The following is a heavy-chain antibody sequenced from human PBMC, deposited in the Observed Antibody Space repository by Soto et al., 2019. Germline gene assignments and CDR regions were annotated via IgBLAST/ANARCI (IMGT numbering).Heavy chain of an antibody. CDR3: AILRGYLDY. D-gene: IGHD2-15*01. V-gene: IGHV4-39*01. J-gene: IGHJ4*02. CDR2: IYYSGST. CDR1: GGSVSSSTYY. Sequence: SETLSLTXTVSGGSVSSSTYYWGWIRQPPGKGLEWIASIYYSGSTYYNPSLESRVTISVDTSKNQFSLKLSSVTAADTAVYYCAILRGYLDYWGQGTLVTVSS.